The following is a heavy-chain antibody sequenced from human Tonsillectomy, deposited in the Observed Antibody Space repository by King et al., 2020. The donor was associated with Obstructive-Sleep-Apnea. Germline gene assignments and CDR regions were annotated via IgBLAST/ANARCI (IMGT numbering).Heavy chain of an antibody. D-gene: IGHD4-11*01. Sequence: VQLQQWGAGLLKPSETLSLTCAVYGGSFSGYYWSWIRQPPGKGLEWIGEINHSGSTNYNPSLKSRVTISVDTSKNQFSLKLSSVTAADTAVYYCAGGPAAYSNYDFDYWGQGTLVTVSS. CDR2: INHSGST. J-gene: IGHJ4*02. CDR1: GGSFSGYY. CDR3: AGGPAAYSNYDFDY. V-gene: IGHV4-34*01.